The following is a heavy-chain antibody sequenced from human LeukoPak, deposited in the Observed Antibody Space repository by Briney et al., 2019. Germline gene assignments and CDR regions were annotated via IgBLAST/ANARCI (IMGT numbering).Heavy chain of an antibody. CDR2: ISSSGSTI. CDR3: ARDVVGRYFDWAWYFDL. J-gene: IGHJ2*01. CDR1: GFTFSSYE. D-gene: IGHD3-9*01. Sequence: GGSLRLSCAASGFTFSSYEMNWVRQAPGKGLEWVSYISSSGSTIYYADSVKGRFTISRDNAKNSLYLQMNSLRAEDTAVYYCARDVVGRYFDWAWYFDLWGRGTLVTVSS. V-gene: IGHV3-48*03.